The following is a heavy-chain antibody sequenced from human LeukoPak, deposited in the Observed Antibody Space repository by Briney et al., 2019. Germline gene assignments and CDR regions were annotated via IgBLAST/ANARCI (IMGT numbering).Heavy chain of an antibody. Sequence: SETLSLTCTVSGGSSSSSSYYWGWIRQPPGKGLEWIGSVYYSGSTYYNPSLKSRVTISVDTSKNQFSLKLSSVTAADTAVYYCASRGYYSIAAAGYFQHWGQGTLVTVSS. CDR3: ASRGYYSIAAAGYFQH. J-gene: IGHJ1*01. CDR2: VYYSGST. D-gene: IGHD6-13*01. CDR1: GGSSSSSSYY. V-gene: IGHV4-39*01.